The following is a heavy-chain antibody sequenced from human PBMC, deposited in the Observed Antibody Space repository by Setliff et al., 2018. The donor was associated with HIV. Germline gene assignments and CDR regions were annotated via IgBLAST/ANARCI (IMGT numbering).Heavy chain of an antibody. J-gene: IGHJ1*01. Sequence: ASVKVSCKASGYNFTSHDINWVRQAPGQGLEWMGWMNPKSGNTGYARKFQGRVTMTRKTSISTAYMELRSLRSDDTAMYYCATDPGYSSTWYSESFQHWGQGTVVTVSS. V-gene: IGHV1-8*01. CDR3: ATDPGYSSTWYSESFQH. CDR2: MNPKSGNT. D-gene: IGHD6-13*01. CDR1: GYNFTSHD.